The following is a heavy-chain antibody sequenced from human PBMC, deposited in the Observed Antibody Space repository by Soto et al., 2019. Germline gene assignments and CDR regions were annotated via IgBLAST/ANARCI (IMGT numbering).Heavy chain of an antibody. CDR2: IKQDGSEK. J-gene: IGHJ4*02. V-gene: IGHV3-7*01. D-gene: IGHD6-19*01. CDR3: ARDRSGWYFDY. CDR1: GFTFSSYW. Sequence: GGSLRLSCAASGFTFSSYWMSWVRQAPGKGLEWVANIKQDGSEKYYVDSVKGRFTISRDNAKNSLYLQMNSLRAEDTTVYYCARDRSGWYFDYWGQGTLVTVSS.